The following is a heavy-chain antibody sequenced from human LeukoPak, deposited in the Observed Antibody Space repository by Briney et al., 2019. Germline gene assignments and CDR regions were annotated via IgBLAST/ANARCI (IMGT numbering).Heavy chain of an antibody. D-gene: IGHD3-10*01. CDR3: ARGGYYGSGNDFRFDP. Sequence: SETLSLTCTVSGGSISTSNYYWGWIRQPPGKGLEWIGNIFYSGSTYYSPSLKSRVTISVDRSKNQFSLKLTSVTAADTAVYFCARGGYYGSGNDFRFDPWGQGTLVTVSS. J-gene: IGHJ5*02. CDR1: GGSISTSNYY. CDR2: IFYSGST. V-gene: IGHV4-39*07.